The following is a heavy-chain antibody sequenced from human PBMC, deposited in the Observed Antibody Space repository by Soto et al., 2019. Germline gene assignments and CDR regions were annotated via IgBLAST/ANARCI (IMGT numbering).Heavy chain of an antibody. J-gene: IGHJ4*02. CDR3: ARYDFGIFDY. V-gene: IGHV4-4*02. Sequence: SETLSLTCAVSGDSVTSSNWWSLVRQPPGKGLEWIGEIYHSESTNYNPSLKSRVTMSIDKSKNQFSLKLTSVTAADTAVYFCARYDFGIFDYWGQGTLVTVSS. CDR1: GDSVTSSNW. CDR2: IYHSEST. D-gene: IGHD4-17*01.